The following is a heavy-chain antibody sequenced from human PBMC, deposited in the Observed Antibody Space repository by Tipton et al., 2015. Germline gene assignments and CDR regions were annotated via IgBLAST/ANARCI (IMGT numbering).Heavy chain of an antibody. Sequence: TLSLTCALSGYSISSGYYWGWIRQPPGKGLEWIGNIYDSGSTYYNPSLESRVTISVDTSKKQFSLKLTSVTAADTAVYYCACQDYDSLTRDYQTVDYWGQGTLVTVSS. CDR1: GYSISSGYY. D-gene: IGHD3-9*01. CDR2: IYDSGST. V-gene: IGHV4-38-2*01. J-gene: IGHJ4*02. CDR3: ACQDYDSLTRDYQTVDY.